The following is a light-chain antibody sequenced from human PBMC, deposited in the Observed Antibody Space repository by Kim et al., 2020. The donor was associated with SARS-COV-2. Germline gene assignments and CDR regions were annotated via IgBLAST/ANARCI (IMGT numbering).Light chain of an antibody. CDR2: YDM. CDR3: QVWDSSGDHWV. J-gene: IGLJ3*02. Sequence: SYELTQPPSVSVAPGETARITCERNNIGTKSVHWYQQKPGQAPVVVIYYDMDRPSGIPERFSGSNSGNTATLTISRVEAGDEAAYYCQVWDSSGDHWVFGGGTKVTVL. CDR1: NIGTKS. V-gene: IGLV3-21*04.